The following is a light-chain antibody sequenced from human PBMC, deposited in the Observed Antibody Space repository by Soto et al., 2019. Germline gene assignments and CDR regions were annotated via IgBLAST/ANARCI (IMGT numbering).Light chain of an antibody. J-gene: IGLJ2*01. Sequence: QSALTQPPSASGSPGQSVTISCTGTSSDIGGYNYVSWYQQHPGKAPKLMIYEVTKRPSGVPDRFSGSKSGNTASLTVSGLQAEDEATYYCRSCAGSSNNLGSNNFVFGRGTKVTVL. CDR2: EVT. V-gene: IGLV2-8*01. CDR1: SSDIGGYNY. CDR3: RSCAGSSNNLGSNNFV.